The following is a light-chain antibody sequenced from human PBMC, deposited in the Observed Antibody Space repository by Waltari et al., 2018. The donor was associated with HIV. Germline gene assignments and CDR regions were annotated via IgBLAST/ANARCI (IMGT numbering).Light chain of an antibody. CDR3: SSYTTSGIVV. Sequence: HSALAQPASVSGSPGQSVIISCTGSKSDIGYYNYVSWYQHQSGRAPKALIYEVTSRPSGISSRFSGSKSGNTAFLTISVLQIVDEGDYFCSSYTTSGIVVFGGGTKVTVL. J-gene: IGLJ2*01. CDR2: EVT. V-gene: IGLV2-14*01. CDR1: KSDIGYYNY.